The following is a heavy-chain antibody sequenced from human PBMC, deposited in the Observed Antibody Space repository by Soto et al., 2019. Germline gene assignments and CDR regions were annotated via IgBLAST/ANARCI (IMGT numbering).Heavy chain of an antibody. J-gene: IGHJ5*02. D-gene: IGHD3-16*01. CDR3: ARDYSISGSYAPWFDP. Sequence: EVQVVESGGGLVQPGGSLRLSCAVSRSTVSNNYMAWVRQAPGKGLEWVSSIYVNGNTYYGESVKGRFTISRDSSRNTVYVQMDSLRGEDTAWYCCARDYSISGSYAPWFDPRGQGTLVSVSS. V-gene: IGHV3-66*01. CDR2: IYVNGNT. CDR1: RSTVSNNY.